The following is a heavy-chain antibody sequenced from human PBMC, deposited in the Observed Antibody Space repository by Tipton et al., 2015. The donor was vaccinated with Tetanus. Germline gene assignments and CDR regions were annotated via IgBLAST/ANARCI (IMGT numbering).Heavy chain of an antibody. CDR2: IYAPGIT. CDR3: ARVRGGATPDLDY. Sequence: TLSLTCTVSGGSITSNYWTWIRQPAGKGLEWIGRIYAPGITNYNPSLKSRVSMSVDTSKNQVSLRLSSVTAADTAVYYCARVRGGATPDLDYWGQGTLVTVSS. J-gene: IGHJ4*02. V-gene: IGHV4-4*07. D-gene: IGHD5-12*01. CDR1: GGSITSNY.